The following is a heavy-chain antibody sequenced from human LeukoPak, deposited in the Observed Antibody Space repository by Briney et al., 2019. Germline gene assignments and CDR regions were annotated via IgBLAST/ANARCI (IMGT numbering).Heavy chain of an antibody. CDR2: IYYSGST. CDR3: ARESVDGSGSFDY. D-gene: IGHD3-22*01. V-gene: IGHV4-39*07. CDR1: GGSISSSSYY. J-gene: IGHJ4*02. Sequence: PSETLSLTCTVSGGSISSSSYYWGWIRQPPGKGLEWIGSIYYSGSTNYNPSLKSRFTISVDTSKTQFSLKLSSVTAADTAVYYCARESVDGSGSFDYWGQGTLVTVSS.